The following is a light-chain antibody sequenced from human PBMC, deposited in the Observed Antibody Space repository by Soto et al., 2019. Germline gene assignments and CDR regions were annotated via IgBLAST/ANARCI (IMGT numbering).Light chain of an antibody. Sequence: QSALTQPPSASGSPGQSVTISCTGTSSDVGNYNYVSWYQQHPGKVPKLMIYEVNKRPSGVPDRFSGSKSGNTASLTVSGLQAEDEADYDCSSYAGNNKVFGGGTKLTVL. CDR3: SSYAGNNKV. CDR1: SSDVGNYNY. V-gene: IGLV2-8*01. CDR2: EVN. J-gene: IGLJ3*02.